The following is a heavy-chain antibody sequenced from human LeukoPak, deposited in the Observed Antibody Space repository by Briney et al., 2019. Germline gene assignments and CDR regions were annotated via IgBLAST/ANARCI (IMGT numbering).Heavy chain of an antibody. CDR2: TNYRSKWYN. CDR3: ARDDCSSTSCYLDY. CDR1: GDSVSSNSAA. V-gene: IGHV6-1*01. Sequence: SQTPSLTCAISGDSVSSNSAAWNWIRQSPSRGLEWLGRTNYRSKWYNDYAVSVKSRITINPDTSKNQFSLQLNSVTPEDTAVYYCARDDCSSTSCYLDYWGQGTLVTVSS. D-gene: IGHD2-2*01. J-gene: IGHJ4*02.